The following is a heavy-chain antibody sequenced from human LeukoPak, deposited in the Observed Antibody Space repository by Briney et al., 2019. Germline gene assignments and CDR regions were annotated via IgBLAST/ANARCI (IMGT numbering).Heavy chain of an antibody. Sequence: GGSLRLSCVDFGFTFNKYWMSWVRQAPGKGLEWLVNISEDGSEKYYVDSMKGRFTISRDNAKNSVYLQMNSLRGEDTAIYYCARGLATAAAYWSQGTPVTVAS. V-gene: IGHV3-7*01. CDR2: ISEDGSEK. CDR1: GFTFNKYW. D-gene: IGHD6-13*01. J-gene: IGHJ4*02. CDR3: ARGLATAAAY.